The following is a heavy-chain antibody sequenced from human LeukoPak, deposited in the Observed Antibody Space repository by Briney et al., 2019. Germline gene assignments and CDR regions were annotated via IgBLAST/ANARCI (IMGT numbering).Heavy chain of an antibody. D-gene: IGHD3-22*01. Sequence: GGSLRLSCAASGFTFSSYAMHWVRQAPGKGLEWVAVISYDGSNKYYADSVKGRFTISRDNSKNTLYLQMNSLRAEDTAVYYCARDDSPYYDSSGYYGRGDYWGQGTLVTVSS. CDR2: ISYDGSNK. CDR3: ARDDSPYYDSSGYYGRGDY. CDR1: GFTFSSYA. V-gene: IGHV3-30*04. J-gene: IGHJ4*02.